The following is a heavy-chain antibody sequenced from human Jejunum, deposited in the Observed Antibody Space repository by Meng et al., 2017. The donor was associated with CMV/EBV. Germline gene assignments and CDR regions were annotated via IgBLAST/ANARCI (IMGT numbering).Heavy chain of an antibody. CDR3: AREYPSTFYFDY. V-gene: IGHV1-46*01. CDR1: GYTFTTDH. J-gene: IGHJ4*02. D-gene: IGHD1-1*01. Sequence: SFTASGYTFTTDHVHWVRQAPGQGLEYMGIIFSNGNTKHAQKFQGRLTLTRDTTTTTVYMELSGLRSDDTVVYFCAREYPSTFYFDYWGQGTLVTVSS. CDR2: IFSNGNT.